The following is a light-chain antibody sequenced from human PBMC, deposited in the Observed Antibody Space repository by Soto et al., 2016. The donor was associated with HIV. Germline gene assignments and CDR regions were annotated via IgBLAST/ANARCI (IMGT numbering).Light chain of an antibody. Sequence: IQMTQFPSTLSASIGDRVTITCRASQSVSVWLAWYQQKPGKAPNLLIFKTSTLEIGVPSRFSAGGSGTDFTLTLSSVQPDDVGTYYCQQYNSVPWTFGQGTKLEMK. CDR1: QSVSVW. V-gene: IGKV1-5*03. CDR3: QQYNSVPWT. CDR2: KTS. J-gene: IGKJ1*01.